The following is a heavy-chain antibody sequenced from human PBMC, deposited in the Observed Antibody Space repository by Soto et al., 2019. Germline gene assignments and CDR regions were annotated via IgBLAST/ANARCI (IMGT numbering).Heavy chain of an antibody. CDR1: GFTFSSYS. D-gene: IGHD6-13*01. CDR2: ISSSSSYI. J-gene: IGHJ5*02. CDR3: ARAAPRSKPNWFDP. V-gene: IGHV3-21*01. Sequence: PVVPRRHSCAASGFTFSSYSMNWVRQAPGKGLEWVSSISSSSSYIYYADSVKGRFTISRDNAKNSLYLQMNSLRAEDTAVYYCARAAPRSKPNWFDPWGQGTLVTVSS.